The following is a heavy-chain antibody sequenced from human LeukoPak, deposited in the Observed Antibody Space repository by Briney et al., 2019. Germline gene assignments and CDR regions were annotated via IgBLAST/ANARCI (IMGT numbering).Heavy chain of an antibody. CDR1: GGSISSYY. J-gene: IGHJ6*03. V-gene: IGHV4-59*01. D-gene: IGHD3-3*01. CDR3: AREGGYDFWSGYYTKNYYYYYMDV. Sequence: SETLSLTCTVSGGSISSYYWSWIPQPPGKGLEWIGYIYYSRSTNYNPSLKSRVTISVDTSKNQFSLKLSSVTAADTAVYYCAREGGYDFWSGYYTKNYYYYYMDVWGKGTTVTVSS. CDR2: IYYSRST.